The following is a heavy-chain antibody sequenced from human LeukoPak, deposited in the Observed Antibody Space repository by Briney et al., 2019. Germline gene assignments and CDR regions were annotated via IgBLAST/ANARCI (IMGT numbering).Heavy chain of an antibody. Sequence: ASVKVSCKASGYTITGYYMHWVRQPPGQGLEWMGWINPNSGGTNYAQKFQGWVTMTRDTSISTAYMELSRLRSDDTAVYYCAREGDSYYYGSGPPPTVGMDVWGQGTTVTVSS. CDR2: INPNSGGT. J-gene: IGHJ6*02. V-gene: IGHV1-2*04. CDR1: GYTITGYY. CDR3: AREGDSYYYGSGPPPTVGMDV. D-gene: IGHD3-10*01.